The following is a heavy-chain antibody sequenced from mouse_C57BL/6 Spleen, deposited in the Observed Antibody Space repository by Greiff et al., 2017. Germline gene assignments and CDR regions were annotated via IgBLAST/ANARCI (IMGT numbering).Heavy chain of an antibody. CDR2: IYPGVGDT. D-gene: IGHD2-2*01. CDR1: GYAFSSYW. CDR3: ARDYGYDGAWFAY. J-gene: IGHJ3*01. V-gene: IGHV1-80*01. Sequence: VQRVESGAELVKPGASVKISCKASGYAFSSYWMNWVKQRPGKGLEWIGQIYPGVGDTNYNGKFKGKATLTADKSSSTAYMQLSSLTSEDSAVYFCARDYGYDGAWFAYWGQGTLVTVSA.